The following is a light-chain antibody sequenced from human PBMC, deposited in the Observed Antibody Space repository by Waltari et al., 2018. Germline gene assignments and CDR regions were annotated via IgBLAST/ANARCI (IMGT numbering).Light chain of an antibody. CDR2: DNT. CDR3: GTWDSSLSIGV. Sequence: QSVLTQPPSVSGAPGQKVTISCSGSGSNIGSNYVSWYQQLPGTSPKVVIYDNTRRPSGIPDRFSGSKSGTSATLGITGLQTGDEADYYCGTWDSSLSIGVFGGGTKLTVL. J-gene: IGLJ2*01. CDR1: GSNIGSNY. V-gene: IGLV1-51*01.